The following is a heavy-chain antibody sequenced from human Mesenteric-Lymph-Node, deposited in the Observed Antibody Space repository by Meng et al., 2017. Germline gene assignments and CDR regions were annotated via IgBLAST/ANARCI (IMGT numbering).Heavy chain of an antibody. D-gene: IGHD3-22*01. CDR1: GFTFDDYA. Sequence: SLKISCAASGFTFDDYAMHWVRQAPGKGLEWVSGISWNSGSIGYADSVKGRFTISRDNAKNSLYLQMNSLRAEDTALYYCARLVYVNYYDSRGYLDYWGQGTLVTVSS. J-gene: IGHJ4*02. V-gene: IGHV3-9*01. CDR2: ISWNSGSI. CDR3: ARLVYVNYYDSRGYLDY.